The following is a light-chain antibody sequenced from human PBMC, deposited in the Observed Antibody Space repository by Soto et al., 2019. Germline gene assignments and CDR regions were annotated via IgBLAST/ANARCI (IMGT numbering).Light chain of an antibody. CDR2: DAS. Sequence: DIQMTQSPSTLSASVGDRVTITCRASQNIRTWLAWYQQKPGKAPKLLIYDASSLKSGVPSRFSGGGSGTEVTLTISSLQPDDFTTYYCQQYNTNPWTFGQGTQVDIK. CDR3: QQYNTNPWT. V-gene: IGKV1-5*01. J-gene: IGKJ1*01. CDR1: QNIRTW.